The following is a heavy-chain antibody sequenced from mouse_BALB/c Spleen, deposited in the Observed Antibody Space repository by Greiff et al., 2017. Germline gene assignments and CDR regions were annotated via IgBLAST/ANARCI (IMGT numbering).Heavy chain of an antibody. D-gene: IGHD1-1*01. Sequence: EVKLVESGGGLVQPGGSLKLSCAASGFDFSRYWMSWVRQAPGKGLEWIGEINPDSSTINYTPSLKDKFIISRDNAKNTLYLQMSKVRSEDTALYYCARHGSYWYFDVWGAGTTVTVSS. CDR3: ARHGSYWYFDV. CDR1: GFDFSRYW. CDR2: INPDSSTI. V-gene: IGHV4-1*02. J-gene: IGHJ1*01.